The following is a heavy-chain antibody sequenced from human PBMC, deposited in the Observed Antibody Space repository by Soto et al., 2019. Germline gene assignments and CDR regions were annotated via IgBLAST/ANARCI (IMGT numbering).Heavy chain of an antibody. J-gene: IGHJ6*03. CDR3: ARAYYDFFCGYSHYYYYYMDV. V-gene: IGHV1-69*02. Sequence: SVKVSCKASGGTFSSYTISWVRQAPGQGLEWMGRIIPILGIANYAQKFQGRVTITRDTSTSTAYMELSSLRSEDTAVYYCARAYYDFFCGYSHYYYYYMDVWGQGSTVTVSS. CDR2: IIPILGIA. D-gene: IGHD3-3*01. CDR1: GGTFSSYT.